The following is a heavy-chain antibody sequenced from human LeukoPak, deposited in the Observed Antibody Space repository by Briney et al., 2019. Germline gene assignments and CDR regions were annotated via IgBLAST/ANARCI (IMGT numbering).Heavy chain of an antibody. CDR1: GGSFSGYY. Sequence: SETLSLTCAVYGGSFSGYYWSWIRQPPGKGLEWIGEINHSGSTNCNPSLKSRVTKSVDTSKNQFSLKLSSVTAADTAVYYCARGLGIRRWLQFSEGRGARFDYWGQGTLVTVSS. CDR3: ARGLGIRRWLQFSEGRGARFDY. D-gene: IGHD5-24*01. V-gene: IGHV4-34*01. CDR2: INHSGST. J-gene: IGHJ4*02.